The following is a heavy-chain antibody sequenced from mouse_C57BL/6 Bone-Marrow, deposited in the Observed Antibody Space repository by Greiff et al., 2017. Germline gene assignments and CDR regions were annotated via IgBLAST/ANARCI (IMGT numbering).Heavy chain of an antibody. CDR3: ARQAITTVVATDY. Sequence: VQLQQSGPELVRPGVSVKISCKGSGYTFTDYAMHWVKQSHAKSLEWIGVISTYYGDASSNQKFKDKATMTVDKSSSTAYMELASSTSDDAAVDYCARQAITTVVATDYWGQGTTLTVSS. CDR2: ISTYYGDA. J-gene: IGHJ2*01. D-gene: IGHD1-1*01. V-gene: IGHV1-67*01. CDR1: GYTFTDYA.